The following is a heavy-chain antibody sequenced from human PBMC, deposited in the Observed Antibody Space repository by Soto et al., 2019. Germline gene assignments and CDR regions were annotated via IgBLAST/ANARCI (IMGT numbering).Heavy chain of an antibody. CDR1: EFTFSSYA. Sequence: PVGSLRLSCAASEFTFSSYAMSWVRQAPGKGLEWVSAISGSGGSTYYADSVKGRFTISRDNSKNTLYLQMNSLRAEDTAVYYCAKPLRSPRYYDSSQDAFDIWGQGTMVTVSS. CDR2: ISGSGGST. D-gene: IGHD3-22*01. CDR3: AKPLRSPRYYDSSQDAFDI. J-gene: IGHJ3*02. V-gene: IGHV3-23*01.